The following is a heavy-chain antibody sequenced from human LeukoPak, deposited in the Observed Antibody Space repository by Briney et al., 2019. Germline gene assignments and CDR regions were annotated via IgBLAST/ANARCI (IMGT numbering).Heavy chain of an antibody. J-gene: IGHJ4*02. D-gene: IGHD1-26*01. Sequence: KPGGSLRLSCAASGVTFSSYSMNWVRQAPGKGLEWVSSISSSSSYIYYADSVKGRFTISRDNAKNSLYLQMNSLRAEDTAVYYCASLPSGSPPRGRSDYWGQGTLVTVSS. CDR2: ISSSSSYI. CDR1: GVTFSSYS. V-gene: IGHV3-21*01. CDR3: ASLPSGSPPRGRSDY.